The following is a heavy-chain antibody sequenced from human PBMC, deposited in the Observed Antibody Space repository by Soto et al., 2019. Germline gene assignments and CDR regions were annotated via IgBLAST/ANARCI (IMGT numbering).Heavy chain of an antibody. J-gene: IGHJ4*01. D-gene: IGHD2-2*01. CDR2: INPDGSEK. V-gene: IGHV3-7*03. CDR1: GFTFSNNW. CDR3: ATYHPFNY. Sequence: EVKLVESRGGLVQPGGSLRLSCAASGFTFSNNWMRWVRQAPGKGLEWGATINPDGSEKYYAVSVKGRFTISRDNAENSLYLQMNSLRDEDTAVYYCATYHPFNYWGQGTLVTVSS.